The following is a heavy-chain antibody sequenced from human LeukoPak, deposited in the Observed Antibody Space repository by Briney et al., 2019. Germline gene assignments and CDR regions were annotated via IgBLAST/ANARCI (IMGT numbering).Heavy chain of an antibody. CDR3: ARLPYYYDSSGYYSWYYYGMDA. CDR1: GYSFTSYW. J-gene: IGHJ6*02. Sequence: GESLQISCQGSGYSFTSYWIGWVRQMPGKGLAWMGIIYPGDSDTRYSPSFQGQVTISADKSISTAYLQWSSLKASDTAMYYCARLPYYYDSSGYYSWYYYGMDAWGQGTTVTVSS. CDR2: IYPGDSDT. V-gene: IGHV5-51*01. D-gene: IGHD3-22*01.